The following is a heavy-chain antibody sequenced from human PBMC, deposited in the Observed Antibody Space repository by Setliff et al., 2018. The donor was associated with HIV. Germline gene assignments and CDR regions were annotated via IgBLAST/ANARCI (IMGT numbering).Heavy chain of an antibody. Sequence: SETLSLTCTLSGFSISSDGFYWNWIRQRPGKGLEWIGYIFGSGITYYNPSLKSRVTISVDTSKKHFSLRLTSVTAADTAVYFCAGGVIETDYDYVDIYYYNYMDVWGKGTTVTVSS. J-gene: IGHJ6*03. CDR3: AGGVIETDYDYVDIYYYNYMDV. D-gene: IGHD5-12*01. CDR1: GFSISSDGFY. V-gene: IGHV4-30-4*08. CDR2: IFGSGIT.